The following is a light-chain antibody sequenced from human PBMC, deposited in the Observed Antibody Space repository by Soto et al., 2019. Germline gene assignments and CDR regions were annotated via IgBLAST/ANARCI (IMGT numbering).Light chain of an antibody. Sequence: EIVMTQSPGTLSLSPGETATLSCRASQSVSSNYVAWFHQKPGQAPRLLIYGASSRATGVPDRFSASGSGTDFTLTISSLQSEDFAVYYCQEYIHWPPGMFGPGTTVDIK. V-gene: IGKV3-20*01. CDR3: QEYIHWPPGM. CDR1: QSVSSNY. CDR2: GAS. J-gene: IGKJ1*01.